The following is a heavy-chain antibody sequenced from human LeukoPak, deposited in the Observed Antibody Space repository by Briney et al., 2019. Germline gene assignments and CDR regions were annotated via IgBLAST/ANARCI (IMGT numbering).Heavy chain of an antibody. D-gene: IGHD5-18*01. V-gene: IGHV1-2*02. CDR2: INPNSGGT. J-gene: IGHJ6*02. Sequence: ASVKVSCKASGYTFTGHYMHWVRQAPGQGLEWMGWINPNSGGTNYAQKFQGRVTMTRDTSISTAYMELSRLRSDDTAVYYCARVVTRYYCYYGMDVWGQGTTVTVSS. CDR3: ARVVTRYYCYYGMDV. CDR1: GYTFTGHY.